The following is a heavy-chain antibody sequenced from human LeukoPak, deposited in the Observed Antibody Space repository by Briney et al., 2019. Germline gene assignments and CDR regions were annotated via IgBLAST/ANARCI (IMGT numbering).Heavy chain of an antibody. Sequence: SETLSLTCTVSGYSISSGYYWGWIRQPPGKGLEWIGSFYDSGNTYYNPSLKSRVTISVDTSKNQFSLKLSSVTAADTAVYYCVRPDDNSFDFWGQGTMVTVSS. V-gene: IGHV4-38-2*02. CDR3: VRPDDNSFDF. CDR2: FYDSGNT. J-gene: IGHJ3*01. CDR1: GYSISSGYY. D-gene: IGHD3-9*01.